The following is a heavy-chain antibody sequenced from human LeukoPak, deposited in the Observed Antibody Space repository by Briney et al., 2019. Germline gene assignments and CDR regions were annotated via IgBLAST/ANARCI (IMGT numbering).Heavy chain of an antibody. Sequence: PGGSLRLSCAASGFTFSDYYMSWIRQAPGKGLEWVSYISSSGSTIYYADSVKGRFTISRDNAKKSLYLQMNSLRAEDTAVYYCARDREFGAAAFDYWGQGTLVTVSS. CDR2: ISSSGSTI. V-gene: IGHV3-11*01. CDR3: ARDREFGAAAFDY. J-gene: IGHJ4*02. D-gene: IGHD3-10*01. CDR1: GFTFSDYY.